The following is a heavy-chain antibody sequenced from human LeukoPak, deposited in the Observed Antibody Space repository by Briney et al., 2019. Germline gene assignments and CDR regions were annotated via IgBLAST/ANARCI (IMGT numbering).Heavy chain of an antibody. CDR3: ARLDTAMAKDYYGMDV. J-gene: IGHJ6*02. Sequence: GESLKISCKGSGYSFTSYWIGWVRQMPGKGLEWMGIIYPGDSDTRYSPSFQGQVTISADKSISTAYLQWSSLKASDTAMYCCARLDTAMAKDYYGMDVWGQGTTVTVSS. V-gene: IGHV5-51*01. CDR2: IYPGDSDT. D-gene: IGHD5-18*01. CDR1: GYSFTSYW.